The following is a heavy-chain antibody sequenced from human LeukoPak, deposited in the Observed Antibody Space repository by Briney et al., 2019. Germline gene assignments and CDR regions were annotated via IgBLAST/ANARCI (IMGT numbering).Heavy chain of an antibody. J-gene: IGHJ4*02. V-gene: IGHV1-2*02. Sequence: EASVTVSCKASGYTFTDYYMHWVRQAPGQGLEWMGWINPNSGETNSAQKFQGRVTMTGDTAIRTAYMALSRLASDDTAVYYCATDRDYSNTERGFDYWGQGTLVTVSS. CDR1: GYTFTDYY. CDR3: ATDRDYSNTERGFDY. D-gene: IGHD4-11*01. CDR2: INPNSGET.